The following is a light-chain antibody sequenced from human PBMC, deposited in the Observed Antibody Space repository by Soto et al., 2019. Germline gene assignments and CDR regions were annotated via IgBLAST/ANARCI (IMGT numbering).Light chain of an antibody. J-gene: IGKJ4*01. V-gene: IGKV3-20*01. CDR1: QSVSRSH. Sequence: EIVLTQSPGTLSLSPGERATPSCWASQSVSRSHLSWYQHKPCQAPRLLIYDASSRDTRIPDRFSGSGSETDFNLSVRILEPDEYSVNYWQQYGPSPGLTFGGETKVELK. CDR2: DAS. CDR3: QQYGPSPGLT.